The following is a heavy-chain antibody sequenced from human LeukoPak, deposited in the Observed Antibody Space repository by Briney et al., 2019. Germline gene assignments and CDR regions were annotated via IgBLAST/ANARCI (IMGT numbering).Heavy chain of an antibody. Sequence: ASVKVSCKASGGTFSSYAISWVRQAPGQGLEWMGRIIPILGIANYAQKFQGRVTITADKSTSTAYMELSSLRSEDTAVYYCARDAANSPEYCSGGSCLTFDYWGQGTLVTVSS. CDR1: GGTFSSYA. CDR2: IIPILGIA. J-gene: IGHJ4*02. CDR3: ARDAANSPEYCSGGSCLTFDY. D-gene: IGHD2-15*01. V-gene: IGHV1-69*04.